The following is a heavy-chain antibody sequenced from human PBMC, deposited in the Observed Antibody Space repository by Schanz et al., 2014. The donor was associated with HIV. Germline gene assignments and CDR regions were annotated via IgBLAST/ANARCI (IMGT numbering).Heavy chain of an antibody. CDR3: ASSRLLWFGELFDN. J-gene: IGHJ4*02. V-gene: IGHV1-2*02. D-gene: IGHD3-10*01. CDR1: AYSFSGYY. CDR2: INSDNGT. Sequence: QVQLVQSGAEVEKPGASAKVSCKASAYSFSGYYIHWVRQAPGQGLEWMGWINSDNGTNYAQEFQGRVTMTRDTSIGTAYMELRSLRADDTAVYFCASSRLLWFGELFDNWGQGTLVTVSS.